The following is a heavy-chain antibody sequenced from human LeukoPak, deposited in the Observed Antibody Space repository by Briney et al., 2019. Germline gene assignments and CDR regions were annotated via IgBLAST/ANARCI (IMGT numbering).Heavy chain of an antibody. Sequence: SETLSLTCTVSNGSISGYYWGWIRQPPGKGLEWIGYIYYSGSTDYNPSLKSRVTLSVDTFKNQFSLDLSSVTSADTAVYYCAKLDSSWYHFDYWGQGTLVTVSP. CDR2: IYYSGST. D-gene: IGHD6-13*01. CDR3: AKLDSSWYHFDY. CDR1: NGSISGYY. V-gene: IGHV4-59*01. J-gene: IGHJ4*02.